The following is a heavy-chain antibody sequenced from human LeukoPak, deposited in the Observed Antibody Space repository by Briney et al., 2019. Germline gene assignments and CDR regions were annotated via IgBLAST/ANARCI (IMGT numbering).Heavy chain of an antibody. CDR1: GFTVSSNY. CDR3: ATSPLAGS. CDR2: VYSVGST. V-gene: IGHV3-53*01. D-gene: IGHD3-10*01. Sequence: GGSLRLSRVASGFTVSSNYMTWVRQAPGKGLEWVSVVYSVGSTYYADSVRGRFTISRDNPKNTLYLQMNSLRAEDTAVYYCATSPLAGSWGQGTLVTVSS. J-gene: IGHJ4*02.